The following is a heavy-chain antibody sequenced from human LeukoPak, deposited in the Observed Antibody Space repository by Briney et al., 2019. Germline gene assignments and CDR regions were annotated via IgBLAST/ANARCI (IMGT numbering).Heavy chain of an antibody. CDR1: GYSFTGHW. CDR2: IYPGDSDT. J-gene: IGHJ4*02. V-gene: IGHV5-51*01. D-gene: IGHD3-10*01. CDR3: ARVQGLLVKAGPYYFDR. Sequence: GESLKISCKASGYSFTGHWIGWVRQMPGKGLEWMGIIYPGDSDTRYSPSFQGQVTISADKSISTAYLQWSGLKASDTAMYYCARVQGLLVKAGPYYFDRWGQGTLVTVSS.